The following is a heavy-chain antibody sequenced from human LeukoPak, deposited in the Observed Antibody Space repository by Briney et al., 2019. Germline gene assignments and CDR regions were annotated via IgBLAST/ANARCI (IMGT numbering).Heavy chain of an antibody. V-gene: IGHV3-7*01. J-gene: IGHJ4*02. CDR2: IKQDGSEN. CDR1: GFTFSSYW. D-gene: IGHD3-10*01. CDR3: ARAFYYSKYFDY. Sequence: GGSLRLSCAASGFTFSSYWMNWVRQAPGKGLEWVANIKQDGSENYYVDSVKGRFTISRDNAKNSLYLQANSLRAEDTAVYYCARAFYYSKYFDYWGQGTLVTVSS.